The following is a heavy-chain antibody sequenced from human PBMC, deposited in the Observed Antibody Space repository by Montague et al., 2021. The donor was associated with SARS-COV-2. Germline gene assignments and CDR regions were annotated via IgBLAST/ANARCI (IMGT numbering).Heavy chain of an antibody. J-gene: IGHJ5*02. V-gene: IGHV2-5*01. Sequence: PALVKPTQTLTLTCSFSGFSLATRGVGVAWIRQSPGKALEWLGTIYWNDGKRYNSSLKSRLTITKDTSKNQVVLMMTNMDPADTATYFCIQREEVEDGQYWFDPWGQGTLVTVSS. CDR2: IYWNDGK. CDR1: GFSLATRGVG. CDR3: IQREEVEDGQYWFDP. D-gene: IGHD2-15*01.